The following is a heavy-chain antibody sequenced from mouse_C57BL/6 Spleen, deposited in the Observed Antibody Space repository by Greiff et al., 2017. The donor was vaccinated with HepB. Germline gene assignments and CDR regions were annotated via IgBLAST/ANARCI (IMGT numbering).Heavy chain of an antibody. J-gene: IGHJ2*01. CDR1: GYTFTSYT. Sequence: QVQLKESGAELARPGASVKMSCKASGYTFTSYTMHWVKQRPGQGLEWIGYINPSSGYTKYNQKFKDKATLTADKSSSTAYMQLSSLTSEDSAVYYCARVGDGYFFDYWGQGTTLTVSS. V-gene: IGHV1-4*01. CDR2: INPSSGYT. D-gene: IGHD2-3*01. CDR3: ARVGDGYFFDY.